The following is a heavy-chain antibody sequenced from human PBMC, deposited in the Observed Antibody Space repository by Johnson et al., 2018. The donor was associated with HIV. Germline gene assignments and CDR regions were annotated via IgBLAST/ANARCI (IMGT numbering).Heavy chain of an antibody. D-gene: IGHD2-15*01. CDR2: LNWNGGST. CDR3: ASEGGYCSGGSCVNAFDI. CDR1: GFTFDDYG. V-gene: IGHV3-20*04. Sequence: VQLVESGGGLVQPGGSLRLSCAGSGFTFDDYGMSWVRQAPGKGLEWVSGLNWNGGSTGYADSVKGRFTISRDNAKNSLYLQMNSLRAEDTALYYCASEGGYCSGGSCVNAFDIWGQGTMVTVSS. J-gene: IGHJ3*02.